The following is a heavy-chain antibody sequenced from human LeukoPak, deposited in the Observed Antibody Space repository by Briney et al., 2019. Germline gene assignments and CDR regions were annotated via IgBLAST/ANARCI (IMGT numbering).Heavy chain of an antibody. Sequence: SETLSLTCTVSGGSISTTGYYWAWIRQPPGKGLQWIASIYYSGSTYYNSSLKSRVTISVDTSKNQFSLKLSSMTAADAAVYYCASDKGYSNNYFDYWGQGTLVTVSS. D-gene: IGHD6-13*01. CDR1: GGSISTTGYY. V-gene: IGHV4-39*02. CDR3: ASDKGYSNNYFDY. J-gene: IGHJ4*02. CDR2: IYYSGST.